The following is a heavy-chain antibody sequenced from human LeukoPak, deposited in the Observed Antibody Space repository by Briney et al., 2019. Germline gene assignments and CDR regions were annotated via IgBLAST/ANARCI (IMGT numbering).Heavy chain of an antibody. CDR3: ARAERNAGVFDY. J-gene: IGHJ4*02. D-gene: IGHD3-3*01. CDR1: GFTFSRYA. Sequence: PGGSLRLSCVASGFTFSRYAMHWVRQAAGKGLEWVTFIPYDGSNKYYADSVKGRFTISRDNSKNTLYLQMNSLRAEDTAVYYCARAERNAGVFDYWGQGTLVIVSS. CDR2: IPYDGSNK. V-gene: IGHV3-30-3*01.